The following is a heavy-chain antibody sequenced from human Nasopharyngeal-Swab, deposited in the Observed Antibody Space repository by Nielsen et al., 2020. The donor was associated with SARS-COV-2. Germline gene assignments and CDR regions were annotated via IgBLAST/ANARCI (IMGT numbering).Heavy chain of an antibody. J-gene: IGHJ4*02. D-gene: IGHD3-10*01. CDR2: ISAYNGNT. CDR3: ARDSYYYGSGSYPFDY. CDR1: GGTFSSYA. Sequence: ASVKVSCKASGGTFSSYAISWVRQAPGQGLEWMGWISAYNGNTNYAQKLQGRVTMTTDASTSTAYMELRSLRSDDTAVYYCARDSYYYGSGSYPFDYWGQGTLVTVSS. V-gene: IGHV1-18*01.